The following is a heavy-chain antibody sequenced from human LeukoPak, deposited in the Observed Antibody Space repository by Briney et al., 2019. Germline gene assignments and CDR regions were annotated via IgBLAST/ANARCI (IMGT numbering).Heavy chain of an antibody. J-gene: IGHJ4*02. CDR2: IHPGNSDT. V-gene: IGHV5-51*01. Sequence: GESLKISCKASGYSFTTYWIGWVRQMPGRGLEYMAIIHPGNSDTRYSPSFQGQVTISADKSISTAFLQWSSLKASVTAIYYCARHSLWAFDYWDQGALVTVSS. CDR1: GYSFTTYW. CDR3: ARHSLWAFDY. D-gene: IGHD7-27*01.